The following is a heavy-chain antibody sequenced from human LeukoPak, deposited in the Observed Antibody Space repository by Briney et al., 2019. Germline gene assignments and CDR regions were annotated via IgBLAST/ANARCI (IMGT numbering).Heavy chain of an antibody. CDR2: IYYSGTT. V-gene: IGHV4-59*01. J-gene: IGHJ4*02. CDR1: GGSINTYY. Sequence: PSETLSLTCSVSGGSINTYYRTWIRLSPGKGLDWIGYIYYSGTTNYNPSLKSRVSMSVDTSRNQFSLRLSSVTAADTAIYYCARGTVQMGMGERFFDFWGQGTLVTVSS. CDR3: ARGTVQMGMGERFFDF. D-gene: IGHD3-16*01.